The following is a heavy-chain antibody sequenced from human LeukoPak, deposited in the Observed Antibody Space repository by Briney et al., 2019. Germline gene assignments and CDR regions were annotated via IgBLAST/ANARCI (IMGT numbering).Heavy chain of an antibody. Sequence: GGSLRLSCAASGFAFSSYEVNWVRQAPGKGLEWVSYISSSGSTIYYADSVKGRFTISRDNSKKTLDLQMHSLRAEDTAVYYCAKASVWTMVRVVSYFDEWGQGIQVTVSS. CDR3: AKASVWTMVRVVSYFDE. CDR1: GFAFSSYE. V-gene: IGHV3-48*03. D-gene: IGHD3-10*01. J-gene: IGHJ4*02. CDR2: ISSSGSTI.